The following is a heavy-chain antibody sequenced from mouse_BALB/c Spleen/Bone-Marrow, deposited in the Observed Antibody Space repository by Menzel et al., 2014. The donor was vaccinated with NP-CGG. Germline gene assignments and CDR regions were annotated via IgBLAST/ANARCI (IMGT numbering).Heavy chain of an antibody. CDR1: GHTFTDYW. CDR2: IDPSDSKT. CDR3: ARTAY. Sequence: QVQLQQSGAELVKPGAPVKLSCKASGHTFTDYWMNWVKQRPGRGLEWIGRIDPSDSKTHYNQKFKDKATLTVDKSSTTAYIQLSNLTSEDSAVYYCARTAYWGQGTLVTVSA. V-gene: IGHV1-69*02. J-gene: IGHJ3*01.